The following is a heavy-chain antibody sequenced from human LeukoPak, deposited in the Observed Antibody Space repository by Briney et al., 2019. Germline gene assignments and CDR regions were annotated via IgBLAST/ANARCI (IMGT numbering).Heavy chain of an antibody. Sequence: GGSLRLSCAASGFTFDDYAMHWVRHAPGKGLEWVSGISWNSGSIVYADSVKGRFTISRDNAKNSLYLQMNSLRAEDTALYYCAKGTFGTGIAAAGLDPWGQGTLVTVSS. CDR1: GFTFDDYA. CDR2: ISWNSGSI. V-gene: IGHV3-9*01. D-gene: IGHD6-13*01. CDR3: AKGTFGTGIAAAGLDP. J-gene: IGHJ5*02.